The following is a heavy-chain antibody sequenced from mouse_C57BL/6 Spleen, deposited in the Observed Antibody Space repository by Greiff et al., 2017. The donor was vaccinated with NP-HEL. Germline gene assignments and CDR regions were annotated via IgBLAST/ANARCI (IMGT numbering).Heavy chain of an antibody. CDR3: ARKGYDYDGAGAMDY. J-gene: IGHJ4*01. D-gene: IGHD2-4*01. Sequence: VQLQQSGAELARPGASVKMSCKASGYTFTSYTMHWVKRRPGQGLEWIGYINPSSGYTKYNQKFKDKATLTADKSSSTAYMQLSSLTSEDSAVYYCARKGYDYDGAGAMDYWGQGTSVTVSS. V-gene: IGHV1-4*01. CDR2: INPSSGYT. CDR1: GYTFTSYT.